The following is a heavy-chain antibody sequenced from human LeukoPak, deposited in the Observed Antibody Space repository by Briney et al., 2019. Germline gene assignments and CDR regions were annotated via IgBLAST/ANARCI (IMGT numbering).Heavy chain of an antibody. V-gene: IGHV3-48*03. CDR2: ISGSGSTI. Sequence: GGSLRLSCAASGFNLNSYEMNWVRQAPGKGLEWVSYISGSGSTIYYADSVKGRFTISRDNAKNSLYLQLNSLRAEDTAVYYCARDANYYDSRGENYFNYWGQGTLVTVSS. D-gene: IGHD3-22*01. CDR3: ARDANYYDSRGENYFNY. J-gene: IGHJ4*02. CDR1: GFNLNSYE.